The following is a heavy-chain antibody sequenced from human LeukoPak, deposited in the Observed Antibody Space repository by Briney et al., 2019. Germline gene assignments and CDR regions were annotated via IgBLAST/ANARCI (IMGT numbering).Heavy chain of an antibody. CDR1: GFTFSSYS. J-gene: IGHJ3*02. D-gene: IGHD2-2*01. CDR2: ISSSSSYI. CDR3: ARARIVVVPAGAFDI. V-gene: IGHV3-21*01. Sequence: AGGSLRLSCAASGFTFSSYSMNWVRQAPGKGLEWVSSISSSSSYIYYADSVKGRFTISRDNAKNSLYLQMNSLRAEDTAVYYCARARIVVVPAGAFDIWGQGTMVTVSS.